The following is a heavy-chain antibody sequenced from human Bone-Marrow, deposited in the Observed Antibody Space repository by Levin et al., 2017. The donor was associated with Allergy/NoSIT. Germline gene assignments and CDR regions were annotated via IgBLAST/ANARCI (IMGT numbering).Heavy chain of an antibody. CDR2: SDREADET. CDR3: ATGRNSGWSAFDM. J-gene: IGHJ3*02. Sequence: ASVKVSCKVSGDTLTELSMHWVRQAPGKGLEWMAGSDREADETFYVENLQDRLTMTEDTSTDTAYLELTSLRSDDTAVYYCATGRNSGWSAFDMWGQGTLVTVSS. CDR1: GDTLTELS. V-gene: IGHV1-24*01. D-gene: IGHD6-19*01.